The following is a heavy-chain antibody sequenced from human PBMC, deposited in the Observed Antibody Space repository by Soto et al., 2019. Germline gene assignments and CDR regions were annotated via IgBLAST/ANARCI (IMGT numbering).Heavy chain of an antibody. CDR3: ASRSGQLPYYFDY. Sequence: ASVKVSCKTSGYTFTNYGISRVRQAPGQGLEWMGWISAYKGNTNYAQKFQGRVTMTTDTSTGTAYLELRSLRSDDMAVYFCASRSGQLPYYFDYWGQGTQVTVSS. V-gene: IGHV1-18*03. D-gene: IGHD6-6*01. CDR1: GYTFTNYG. CDR2: ISAYKGNT. J-gene: IGHJ4*02.